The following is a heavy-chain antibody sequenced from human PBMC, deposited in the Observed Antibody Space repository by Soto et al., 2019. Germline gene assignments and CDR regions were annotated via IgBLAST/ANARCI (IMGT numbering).Heavy chain of an antibody. V-gene: IGHV4-61*01. CDR2: IYYSGST. J-gene: IGHJ6*02. CDR3: ARDSMVRGVIPLDYYGMDV. D-gene: IGHD3-10*01. Sequence: SETLSLTCTVSGGSISSSSYYWSWIRQPPGKGLEWIGYIYYSGSTNYNPSLKSRVTISVDTSKNQFSLKLSSVTAADTAVYYCARDSMVRGVIPLDYYGMDVWGQGTTVTVSS. CDR1: GGSISSSSYY.